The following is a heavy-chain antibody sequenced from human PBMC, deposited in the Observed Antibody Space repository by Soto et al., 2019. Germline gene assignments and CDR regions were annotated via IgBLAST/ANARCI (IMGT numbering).Heavy chain of an antibody. CDR2: ISAYHGNT. D-gene: IGHD3-22*01. CDR1: GYTFTSYG. CDR3: ARVYYDSSGYYYETIDY. V-gene: IGHV1-18*04. Sequence: VQLVQSGAEVKKPGASVKVSCKASGYTFTSYGISWVRQAPGQGLEGMGWISAYHGNTNYAQKLPGRVTMNTDTSTSTAYMELRSMRPDDTAVYYCARVYYDSSGYYYETIDYWGQGTLVTVSS. J-gene: IGHJ4*02.